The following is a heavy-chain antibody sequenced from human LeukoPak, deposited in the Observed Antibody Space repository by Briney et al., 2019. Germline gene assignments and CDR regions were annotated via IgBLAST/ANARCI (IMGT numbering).Heavy chain of an antibody. CDR1: GGSISSGIYY. D-gene: IGHD6-6*01. CDR3: ARAGLYSSSSDY. CDR2: IYTSGST. V-gene: IGHV4-61*02. Sequence: KTSETLSLTCTVSGGSISSGIYYWSWIRQPAGKGLEWIGRIYTSGSTNYNPSLKRRVTISVDTSKNQFSLKLSSVTAADTAVYYCARAGLYSSSSDYWGQGTLVTVSS. J-gene: IGHJ4*02.